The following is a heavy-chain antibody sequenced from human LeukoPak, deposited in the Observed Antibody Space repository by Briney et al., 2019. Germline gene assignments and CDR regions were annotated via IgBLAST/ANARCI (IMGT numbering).Heavy chain of an antibody. D-gene: IGHD1-1*01. CDR3: ARDRYGTNRLDV. V-gene: IGHV3-53*01. J-gene: IGHJ6*04. CDR2: IYSGGTT. Sequence: GGSLRPSRAASGFAVISNFTSWVRQAPGKGLEWVSVIYSGGTTYYADSVKGRFTISRDNSRNTLYLQMNSLRAEDTAVYYCARDRYGTNRLDVWGKGTMVTVSS. CDR1: GFAVISNF.